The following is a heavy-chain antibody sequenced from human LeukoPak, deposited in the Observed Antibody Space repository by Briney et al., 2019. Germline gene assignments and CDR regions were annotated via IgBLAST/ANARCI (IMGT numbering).Heavy chain of an antibody. Sequence: SETLSLTCSVSGGSINSLDLWSWVRQPPGKGLEWIGEMYLSGTTHSNPSVKSRVTISIDKSKNQFFLNLSSVTAADTAVYYCAGLVGRYSSGLYYYYFDYWGQGTLVTVSS. J-gene: IGHJ4*02. CDR2: MYLSGTT. V-gene: IGHV4-4*02. D-gene: IGHD3-22*01. CDR1: GGSINSLDL. CDR3: AGLVGRYSSGLYYYYFDY.